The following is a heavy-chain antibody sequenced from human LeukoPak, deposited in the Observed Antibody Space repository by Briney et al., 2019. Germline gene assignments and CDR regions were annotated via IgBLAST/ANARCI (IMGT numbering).Heavy chain of an antibody. J-gene: IGHJ4*02. D-gene: IGHD3-3*01. V-gene: IGHV3-23*01. CDR1: GFTFSSYS. CDR2: ISGSGGST. Sequence: PGGSLRLSCAASGFTFSSYSMNWVRQAPGKGLEWVSAISGSGGSTYYADSVKGRFTISRDNSKNTLYLQMNSLRAEDTAVYYCANHREYYDFWSGLRYFDYWGQGTLVTVSS. CDR3: ANHREYYDFWSGLRYFDY.